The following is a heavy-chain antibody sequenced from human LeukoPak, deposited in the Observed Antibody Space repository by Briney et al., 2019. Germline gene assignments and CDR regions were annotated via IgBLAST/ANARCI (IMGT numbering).Heavy chain of an antibody. J-gene: IGHJ2*01. CDR3: ARHQQSVWYFDL. CDR2: IYPGNSDT. Sequence: GESLKISCKASGYSFNSYWIGWVRQMPGKGLQWMGIIYPGNSDTLYSPSFQGQVTISADKSISTAYLQRSSLKASDTAMYYWARHQQSVWYFDLWGRGTLVTVSS. V-gene: IGHV5-51*01. CDR1: GYSFNSYW. D-gene: IGHD6-13*01.